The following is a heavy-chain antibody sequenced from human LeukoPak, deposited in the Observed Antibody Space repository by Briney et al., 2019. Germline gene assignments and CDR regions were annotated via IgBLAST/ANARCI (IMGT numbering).Heavy chain of an antibody. CDR2: IQSDGNNK. CDR3: ARDRGWAVDF. J-gene: IGHJ4*02. Sequence: PGGSLRLSCAASGFTFTSFGIHWARQAPGKGLEWVASIQSDGNNKYYADSMKGRFAISKDNSKNTVYMQMNSLRVEDTAVYYCARDRGWAVDFWGQGALVTVSS. CDR1: GFTFTSFG. V-gene: IGHV3-30*02. D-gene: IGHD6-19*01.